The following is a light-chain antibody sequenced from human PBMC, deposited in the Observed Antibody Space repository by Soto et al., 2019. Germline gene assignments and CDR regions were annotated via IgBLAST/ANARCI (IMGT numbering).Light chain of an antibody. V-gene: IGKV3-20*01. CDR1: QRVDSSY. Sequence: ETVLTQSPGTVSLSPGERATLSCRASQRVDSSYVAWYQQTPGQAPRLLIYGASVRATGIPDRFSGSGSGTDFTLTISRLEPEDSAVYYCHQYVGSPGSFGQGTKLEI. J-gene: IGKJ2*03. CDR2: GAS. CDR3: HQYVGSPGS.